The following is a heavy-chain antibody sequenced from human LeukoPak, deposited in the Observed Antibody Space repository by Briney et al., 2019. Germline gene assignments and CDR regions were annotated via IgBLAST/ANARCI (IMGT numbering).Heavy chain of an antibody. J-gene: IGHJ5*02. CDR3: ARVRVVVLYPGSGWFDP. CDR2: IIPIFGIA. V-gene: IGHV1-69*04. D-gene: IGHD2-2*01. CDR1: GGTFSSYA. Sequence: SVKVSCKASGGTFSSYAISWVRQAPGQGLEWMGRIIPIFGIANYAQKFQGRVTITADKSTSTAYMELSSLRSEDTAVYYCARVRVVVLYPGSGWFDPWGQGTLVTVSS.